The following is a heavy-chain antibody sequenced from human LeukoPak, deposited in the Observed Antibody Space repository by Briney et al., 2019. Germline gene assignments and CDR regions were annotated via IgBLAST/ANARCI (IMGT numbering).Heavy chain of an antibody. CDR3: ARGTSISLVRGVIGRY. D-gene: IGHD3-10*01. Sequence: ASVKVSCKASGYTFTGYYMHWVRQAPGQGPEWMGWVNPNSGGTNYAQKFQGRVTMTRDTSISTAYMELSRLRSDDTAVYYCARGTSISLVRGVIGRYWGQGTLVTVSS. J-gene: IGHJ4*02. CDR2: VNPNSGGT. CDR1: GYTFTGYY. V-gene: IGHV1-2*02.